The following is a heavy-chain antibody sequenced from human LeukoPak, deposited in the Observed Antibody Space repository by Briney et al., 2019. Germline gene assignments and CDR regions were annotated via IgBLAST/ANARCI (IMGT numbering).Heavy chain of an antibody. D-gene: IGHD3-10*01. V-gene: IGHV4-4*07. CDR3: ARETSGTYYNPLGYMDV. CDR1: GGSISSYF. J-gene: IGHJ6*03. CDR2: IFTSGIT. Sequence: SETLSLTCTVFGGSISSYFWSWIRQPAGKGLEWVGRIFTSGITNYNPSLKSRVTMSVDTSKNQFSLNLSSVIAADTAIYYCARETSGTYYNPLGYMDVWGKGTTVTVSS.